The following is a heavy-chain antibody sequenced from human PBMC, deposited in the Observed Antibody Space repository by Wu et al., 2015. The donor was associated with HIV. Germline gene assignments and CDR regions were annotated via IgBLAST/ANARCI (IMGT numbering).Heavy chain of an antibody. Sequence: QVQLVQFGAEVRKPGASVKVSCKLSGYTLSKVPMHWLRQAPGKGLEWMGGFDLQERETVYAQKFQGRVTMTEDVATDTAYMELSSLRSEDTAVYYCATPRSPGFSSAWPTYFDFWGQGHTGSPSPQ. J-gene: IGHJ4*02. CDR2: FDLQERET. V-gene: IGHV1-24*01. CDR3: ATPRSPGFSSAWPTYFDF. D-gene: IGHD6-19*01. CDR1: GYTLSKVP.